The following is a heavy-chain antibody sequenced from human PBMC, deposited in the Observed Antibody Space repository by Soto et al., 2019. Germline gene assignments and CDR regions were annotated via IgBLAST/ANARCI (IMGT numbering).Heavy chain of an antibody. CDR2: MNPNSGNT. CDR3: TRAYGAETFDF. D-gene: IGHD3-10*01. J-gene: IGHJ5*01. Sequence: GASVKGSCKASGYTFNNYDIHWVRQAPGHGLEWMGWMNPNSGNTGYAQNFRGRVTMTQNTAIGTAYMELSSLRSDDTATYYCTRAYGAETFDFWGQGTRVTVSS. CDR1: GYTFNNYD. V-gene: IGHV1-8*02.